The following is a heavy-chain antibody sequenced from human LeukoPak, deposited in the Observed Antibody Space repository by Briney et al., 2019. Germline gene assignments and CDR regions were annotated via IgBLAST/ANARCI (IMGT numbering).Heavy chain of an antibody. CDR3: ASYYDILTGYYTREGDDAFDI. CDR1: GYTFSRYY. D-gene: IGHD3-9*01. Sequence: ASVKVSCKASGYTFSRYYMHWVRQAPGHGLEWMGWINPNSGDTNYAQKFQGRVTMTRDTSISTAYMELSRLRSDDTAVYYCASYYDILTGYYTREGDDAFDIWGQGTMVTVSS. CDR2: INPNSGDT. V-gene: IGHV1-2*02. J-gene: IGHJ3*02.